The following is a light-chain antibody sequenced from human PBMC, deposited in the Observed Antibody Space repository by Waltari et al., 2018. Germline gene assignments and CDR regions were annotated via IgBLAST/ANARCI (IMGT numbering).Light chain of an antibody. CDR3: QQRSNWPRT. Sequence: EIVLTQSPATLSLSPGERATLSCRASQNIGSYLAWYQQKPGQPPRVLIYDASTRATGSPARFRGRGSGADFALTISSLEPDDFAVYYCQQRSNWPRTFGQGTKLEIK. J-gene: IGKJ2*01. CDR1: QNIGSY. CDR2: DAS. V-gene: IGKV3-11*01.